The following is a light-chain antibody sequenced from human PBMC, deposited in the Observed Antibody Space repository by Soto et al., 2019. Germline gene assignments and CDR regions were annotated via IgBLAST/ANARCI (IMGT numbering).Light chain of an antibody. V-gene: IGKV1-39*01. CDR1: QRIERY. J-gene: IGKJ5*01. CDR2: GAS. CDR3: QQRYSSPVT. Sequence: IQRNQSPSSLSASVGDSVTITCRASQRIERYLNWYQQKPGKAPKLLIHGASTLQSGVPSRFSGAFSETEFSLTISSVQNADLATYVCQQRYSSPVTFGQGTRLEIK.